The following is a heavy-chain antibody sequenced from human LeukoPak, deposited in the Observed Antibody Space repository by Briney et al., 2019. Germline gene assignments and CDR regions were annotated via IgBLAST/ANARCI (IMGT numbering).Heavy chain of an antibody. Sequence: GGSLRLSCAASGFTFSSYSMNWVRQAPGKGPVWVSSMNSDGSRTTYADSVKGRFTISRDNAKNTLYLQMNSLRVEDTAVYYCARGSRYSSSWYVDYSGQGTLVTVSS. CDR3: ARGSRYSSSWYVDY. J-gene: IGHJ4*02. CDR1: GFTFSSYS. V-gene: IGHV3-74*01. CDR2: MNSDGSRT. D-gene: IGHD6-13*01.